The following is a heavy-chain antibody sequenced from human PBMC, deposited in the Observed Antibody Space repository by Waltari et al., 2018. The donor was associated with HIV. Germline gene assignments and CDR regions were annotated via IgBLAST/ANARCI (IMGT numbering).Heavy chain of an antibody. J-gene: IGHJ6*02. Sequence: QVPLIQSGAEVRDPGASVKVSCKASGYTFTGSHLHWVRQAPGKGLEWMGRINPNTGGTNYAQKFQARVTMTRDISIGTAYMELTSLRPNDTAVYYCARVTTVTGDSYFYYGMDVWGQGTTVVVSS. CDR3: ARVTTVTGDSYFYYGMDV. D-gene: IGHD4-17*01. V-gene: IGHV1-2*06. CDR1: GYTFTGSH. CDR2: INPNTGGT.